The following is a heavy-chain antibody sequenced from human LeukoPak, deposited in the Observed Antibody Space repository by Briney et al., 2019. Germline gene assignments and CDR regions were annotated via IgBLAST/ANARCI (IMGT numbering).Heavy chain of an antibody. CDR3: ARGSGYSH. D-gene: IGHD3-3*01. CDR2: FESSGDGT. CDR1: GGSFSGYW. V-gene: IGHV3-23*01. J-gene: IGHJ4*02. Sequence: ETLSLTCAVYGGSFSGYWWSWVRQAPGKGLEWVSGFESSGDGTYYVESVKGRFTISRDNSENTVYLQMNSVRAEDTAVYYCARGSGYSHWGQGTLVTVSS.